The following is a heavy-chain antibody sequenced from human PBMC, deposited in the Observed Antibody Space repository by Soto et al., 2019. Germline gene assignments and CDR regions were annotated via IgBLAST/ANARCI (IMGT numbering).Heavy chain of an antibody. CDR3: ARTRSFTLGFYYDGMDV. V-gene: IGHV5-51*01. D-gene: IGHD6-6*01. CDR2: IYPGDSDT. CDR1: GYSFASYW. J-gene: IGHJ6*02. Sequence: GESLKISCQGSGYSFASYWIGWVRQMPGKDLEWMGIIYPGDSDTRYSPSFRGQVTISADKSLRTAYLQSPSLKASDTALYYCARTRSFTLGFYYDGMDVWGQGTTVTVSS.